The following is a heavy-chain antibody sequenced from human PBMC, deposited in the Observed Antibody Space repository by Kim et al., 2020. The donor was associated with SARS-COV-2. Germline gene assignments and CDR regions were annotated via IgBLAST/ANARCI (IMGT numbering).Heavy chain of an antibody. Sequence: GESLRLSCAASGFTFSDHYMDWVRQPPGKGLEWVGRTRDKANSYTTQYAASVKGRFTISRDDSKNSLYLQMNSLKTEDTAVYYCTRINYGSGTYYFDYWG. J-gene: IGHJ4*01. CDR3: TRINYGSGTYYFDY. CDR1: GFTFSDHY. D-gene: IGHD3-10*01. CDR2: TRDKANSYTT. V-gene: IGHV3-72*01.